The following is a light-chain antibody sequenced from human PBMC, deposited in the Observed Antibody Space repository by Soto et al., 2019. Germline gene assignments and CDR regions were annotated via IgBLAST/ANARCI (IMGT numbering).Light chain of an antibody. CDR2: KAS. CDR3: QQYNGYSGFT. J-gene: IGKJ3*01. Sequence: DIQMTQSPSTLSASVGDRVTMTCRASQSISSWLAWYQQKPGKAPKLLIYKASSLEIGVPSRFSGSGSGSEFTLTISSLQPDDFATYYCQQYNGYSGFTFGPGTRVDIK. V-gene: IGKV1-5*03. CDR1: QSISSW.